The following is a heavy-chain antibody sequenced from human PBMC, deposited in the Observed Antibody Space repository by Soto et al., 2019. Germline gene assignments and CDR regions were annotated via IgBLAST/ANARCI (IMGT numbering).Heavy chain of an antibody. CDR1: GFTFNTYW. CDR3: AGGTGWLSDS. V-gene: IGHV3-74*01. D-gene: IGHD6-19*01. Sequence: PGGSLRLSCAASGFTFNTYWMHWVRQVPGKGLVWVSRIDGDGTTTNYADSVKGRFTISRDNAKNTLYLQMNSLRAEDTAVYYCAGGTGWLSDSWGQGTLVTVSS. J-gene: IGHJ4*02. CDR2: IDGDGTTT.